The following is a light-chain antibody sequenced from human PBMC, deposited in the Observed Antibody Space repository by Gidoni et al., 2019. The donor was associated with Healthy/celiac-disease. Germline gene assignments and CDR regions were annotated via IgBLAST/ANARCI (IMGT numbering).Light chain of an antibody. J-gene: IGKJ2*01. V-gene: IGKV3-15*01. Sequence: EILRTPSPATLSVSPGERATLSCRASQSVSSNLAWYQQKPGQAPRLLIYGVSTRATGIPARFRGSGSGTEFTLTISSLQSEEFAVYSCQQYNNWPPYTFGQGTKLEIQ. CDR2: GVS. CDR3: QQYNNWPPYT. CDR1: QSVSSN.